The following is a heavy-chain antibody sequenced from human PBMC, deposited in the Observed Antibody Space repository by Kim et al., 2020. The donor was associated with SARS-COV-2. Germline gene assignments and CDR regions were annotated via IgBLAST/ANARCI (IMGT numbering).Heavy chain of an antibody. J-gene: IGHJ6*02. CDR2: ISYDGSNK. D-gene: IGHD5-18*01. CDR3: ARGIQLWHFYYYYGMDV. V-gene: IGHV3-33*05. Sequence: GGSLRLSCAASGFTFSSYGMHWVRQAPGKGLEWVAVISYDGSNKYYADSVKGRFTISRDNSKNTLYLQMNSLRAEDTAVYYCARGIQLWHFYYYYGMDVWGQGTTVTVSS. CDR1: GFTFSSYG.